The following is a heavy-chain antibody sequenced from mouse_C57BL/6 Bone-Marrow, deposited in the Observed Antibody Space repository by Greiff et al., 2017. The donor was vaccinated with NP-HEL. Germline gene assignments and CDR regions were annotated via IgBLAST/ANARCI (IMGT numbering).Heavy chain of an antibody. D-gene: IGHD1-1*01. CDR2: HDPFASDT. Sequence: QVQLQQPGAELVKPGASVKLSCKASGYTFTSYWMQWVKQRPGQGLEWIGEHDPFASDTNYHQKFKGKATLTVDTSSSTAYMQLSSLTSEDSAVYYCARITTVVAPHFDYWGQGTTLTVSS. CDR3: ARITTVVAPHFDY. J-gene: IGHJ2*01. CDR1: GYTFTSYW. V-gene: IGHV1-50*01.